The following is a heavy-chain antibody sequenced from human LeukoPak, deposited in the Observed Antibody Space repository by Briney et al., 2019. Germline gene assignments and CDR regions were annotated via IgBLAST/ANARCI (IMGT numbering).Heavy chain of an antibody. D-gene: IGHD3-10*01. CDR1: GFTFSSYG. V-gene: IGHV3-33*01. CDR3: ARAFSGSYDYYYMDV. Sequence: GGSLRLSCAASGFTFSSYGMHWVRQAPGKGLEWVAVIWYDGSNKYYADSVKGRFTISRDNSKNTLYLQMNRLRAEDTAVYYCARAFSGSYDYYYMDVWGKGTTVTVSS. J-gene: IGHJ6*03. CDR2: IWYDGSNK.